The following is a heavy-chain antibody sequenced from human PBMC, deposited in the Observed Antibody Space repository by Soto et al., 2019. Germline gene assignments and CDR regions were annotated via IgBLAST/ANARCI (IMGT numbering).Heavy chain of an antibody. D-gene: IGHD6-6*01. J-gene: IGHJ4*02. CDR2: ISGTGGST. CDR3: AKNWDTTSSSSSH. CDR1: GFTFSTYA. V-gene: IGHV3-23*01. Sequence: EVQLLESGGGWVQPGGSLRLSCAASGFTFSTYAMSWVRQAPGKGLEWVSAISGTGGSTYYADSVKGRFTISRDNSKNTLYLQMNSLRAEDTAVYYCAKNWDTTSSSSSHWGQGTLVTVSS.